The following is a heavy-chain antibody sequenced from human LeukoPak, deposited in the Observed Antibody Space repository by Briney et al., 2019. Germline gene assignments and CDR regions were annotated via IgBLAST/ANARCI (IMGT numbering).Heavy chain of an antibody. CDR1: GYSFTNYW. Sequence: GESLKISCKGSGYSFTNYWIAWVRQMPGKGLEWMGIIYPGDSDTRYSPSFEGQITISVDKSITTAYLQWSSLKASDTAMCYCVRRTGNSFVDYWGQGTVVTVFS. D-gene: IGHD4-23*01. J-gene: IGHJ4*02. CDR2: IYPGDSDT. CDR3: VRRTGNSFVDY. V-gene: IGHV5-51*01.